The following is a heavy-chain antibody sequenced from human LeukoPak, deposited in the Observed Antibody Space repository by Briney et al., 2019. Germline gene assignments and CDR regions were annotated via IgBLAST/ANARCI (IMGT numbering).Heavy chain of an antibody. D-gene: IGHD6-13*01. CDR2: IYYSGST. CDR1: GGSISSSSYY. CDR3: ARGGKYISSWYRSNNWFDP. J-gene: IGHJ5*02. V-gene: IGHV4-39*07. Sequence: PSETLSLTCTVSGGSISSSSYYWGWIRQPPGKGLEWIGSIYYSGSTYYNPSLKSRVTISVDTSKNQFSLKLSSVTAADTAVYYCARGGKYISSWYRSNNWFDPWGQGTLVTVSS.